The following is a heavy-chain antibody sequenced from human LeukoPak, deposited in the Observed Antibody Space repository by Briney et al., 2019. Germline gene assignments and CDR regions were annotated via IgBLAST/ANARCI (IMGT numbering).Heavy chain of an antibody. D-gene: IGHD1-26*01. CDR1: GFTFDDYA. J-gene: IGHJ4*02. CDR2: ISWNSGSI. CDR3: AKARTAISGSYYLFDY. V-gene: IGHV3-9*01. Sequence: GGSLRLSCAASGFTFDDYAMRWVRQAPRKGLEWVSGISWNSGSIGYADSVKGRFTISRDNAKNSLYLQMNSLRAEDTALYYCAKARTAISGSYYLFDYWGQGTLVTVSS.